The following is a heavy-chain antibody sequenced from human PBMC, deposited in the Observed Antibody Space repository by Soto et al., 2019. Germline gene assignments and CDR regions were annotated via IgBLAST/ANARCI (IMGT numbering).Heavy chain of an antibody. V-gene: IGHV1-69*13. Sequence: SVKVFCKASGGTFSSYAISWVRQAPGQGLEWMGGIIPIFGTANYAQRFQGRVTITADESTSTAYMELSSLRSEDTAVYYCAHGSGFGELFPVYWGQGTLVTVSS. CDR2: IIPIFGTA. J-gene: IGHJ4*02. CDR3: AHGSGFGELFPVY. CDR1: GGTFSSYA. D-gene: IGHD3-10*01.